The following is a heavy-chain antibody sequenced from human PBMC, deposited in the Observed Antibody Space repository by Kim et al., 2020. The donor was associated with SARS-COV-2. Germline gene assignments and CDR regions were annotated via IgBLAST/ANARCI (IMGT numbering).Heavy chain of an antibody. Sequence: AGSLRLSCAASGFTFSSYWMHWVRQAPWKGLVWVSRINIDGSSTSYADSVKGRFTISRDNAKNTLYLQMNSLRAEDTAVYYCAYMVDWYYGMDVWGQGTTVTVSS. J-gene: IGHJ6*02. V-gene: IGHV3-74*01. CDR2: INIDGSST. D-gene: IGHD3-9*01. CDR1: GFTFSSYW. CDR3: AYMVDWYYGMDV.